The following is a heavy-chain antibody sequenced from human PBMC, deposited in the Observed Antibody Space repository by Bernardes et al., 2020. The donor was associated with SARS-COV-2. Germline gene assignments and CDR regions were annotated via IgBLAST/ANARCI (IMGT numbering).Heavy chain of an antibody. CDR2: ISAHKGNT. CDR1: IYTFTHYD. D-gene: IGHD4-17*01. CDR3: ARSYGDYRFDF. V-gene: IGHV1-18*01. Sequence: ASVKVSCKASIYTFTHYDITWVRQAPGQGLEWMGWISAHKGNTNYAQKVQGRVTMTTDTSTSTAYLELTSLRFDDTAMYYCARSYGDYRFDFWGQGTLVTVSS. J-gene: IGHJ4*02.